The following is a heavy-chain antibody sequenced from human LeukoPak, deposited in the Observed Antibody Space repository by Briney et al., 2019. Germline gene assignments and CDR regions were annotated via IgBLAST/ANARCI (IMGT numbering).Heavy chain of an antibody. CDR3: AREPGDVETEGFDY. CDR2: FYSSGST. CDR1: GGSISSYY. Sequence: PSETLSLTCTVSGGSISSYYWSWIRQPPGKGLEWIGYFYSSGSTKYNPSLKSRVTISVDTSKNQFSLKLSSVTAADTAVYYCAREPGDVETEGFDYWGQGTLVTVSS. V-gene: IGHV4-59*01. D-gene: IGHD5-24*01. J-gene: IGHJ4*02.